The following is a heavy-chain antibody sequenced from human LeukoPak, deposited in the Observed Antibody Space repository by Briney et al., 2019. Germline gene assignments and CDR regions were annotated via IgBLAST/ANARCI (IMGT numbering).Heavy chain of an antibody. CDR2: MFYTGSD. CDR1: GGSMSNYY. J-gene: IGHJ5*02. Sequence: PSETLSLTCTVSGGSMSNYYWNWIRQPPGQGLEWIGYMFYTGSDKYNPSLKSRVAISVDTSKRQISLKLTSVTAADTAVYYCATNLPGYSYGYWVAWGQGTLVTVSS. CDR3: ATNLPGYSYGYWVA. V-gene: IGHV4-59*01. D-gene: IGHD5-18*01.